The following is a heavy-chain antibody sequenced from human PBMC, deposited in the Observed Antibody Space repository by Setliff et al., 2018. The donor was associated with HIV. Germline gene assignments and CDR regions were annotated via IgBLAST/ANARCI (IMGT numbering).Heavy chain of an antibody. CDR1: GGSFSDYS. CDR2: IHHSGRT. Sequence: SETLSLTCAVYGGSFSDYSWTWIRRPPGKGLEWIGEIHHSGRTDYNPSLTSRVTMSVDSSKNQFSPRLSSVAAADTAVYYCARGRCSGGTCSGRYSYLHIDVWGKGTTVTVSS. J-gene: IGHJ6*03. V-gene: IGHV4-34*01. CDR3: ARGRCSGGTCSGRYSYLHIDV. D-gene: IGHD2-15*01.